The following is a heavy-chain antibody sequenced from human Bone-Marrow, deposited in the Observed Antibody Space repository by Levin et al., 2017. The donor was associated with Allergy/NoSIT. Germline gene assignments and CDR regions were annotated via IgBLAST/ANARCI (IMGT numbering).Heavy chain of an antibody. D-gene: IGHD3-10*01. CDR1: GFTFSSYA. J-gene: IGHJ4*02. CDR2: IAGSGGGI. Sequence: GGSLRLSCAASGFTFSSYALSWVRPAPGRGLEWVSAIAGSGGGIYHADSVKGRFTISRDNSKDMLYLQMNSLRAEDTAVYYCAEGTEPTVVQGLFAGDWGQGTLVTVSS. CDR3: AEGTEPTVVQGLFAGD. V-gene: IGHV3-23*01.